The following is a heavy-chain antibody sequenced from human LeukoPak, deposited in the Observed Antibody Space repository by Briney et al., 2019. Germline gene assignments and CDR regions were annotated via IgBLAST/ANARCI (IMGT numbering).Heavy chain of an antibody. Sequence: GGSLRLSCAASRFTLSTHWMSWVRQAPGKGLEWVAHIKQDGSQEYYVDSVKGRFTISRDSAKNSLYLQMNSLRAEDTAVYYCARGVPYDSWSGPHYSDYWGQGTLVTVSS. J-gene: IGHJ4*02. D-gene: IGHD3-3*01. CDR2: IKQDGSQE. V-gene: IGHV3-7*01. CDR3: ARGVPYDSWSGPHYSDY. CDR1: RFTLSTHW.